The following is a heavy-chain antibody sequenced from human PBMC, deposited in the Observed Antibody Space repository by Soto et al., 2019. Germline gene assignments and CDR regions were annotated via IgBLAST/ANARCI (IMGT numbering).Heavy chain of an antibody. D-gene: IGHD6-13*01. CDR1: GFTFSDYY. Sequence: PGGSLRLSCAASGFTFSDYYMTWIRQAPGKGLEWVSCISSSGSTVYYADSVKGRFTISRDNAKNSLYLQMNSLRAEDTALYHCARTGWAAAGFHYYYMDVWGKGTTVTVSS. J-gene: IGHJ6*03. CDR3: ARTGWAAAGFHYYYMDV. CDR2: ISSSGSTV. V-gene: IGHV3-11*01.